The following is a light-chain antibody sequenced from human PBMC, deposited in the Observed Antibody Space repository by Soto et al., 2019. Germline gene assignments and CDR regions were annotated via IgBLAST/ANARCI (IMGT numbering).Light chain of an antibody. CDR1: QSISDT. V-gene: IGKV3-15*01. CDR3: QKYNNWPWK. Sequence: EIVMTQSPATLSVSPGGIATLSCSASQSISDTLAWYQQKPGQAPRLLIHGASTRATGFPARFSGSGSGTDFTLTISSLQSEDFAVYYCQKYNNWPWKFGQGTKVDIK. CDR2: GAS. J-gene: IGKJ1*01.